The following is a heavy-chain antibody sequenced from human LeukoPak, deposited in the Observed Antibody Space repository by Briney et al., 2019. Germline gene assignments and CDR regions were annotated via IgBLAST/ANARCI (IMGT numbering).Heavy chain of an antibody. CDR2: INYSGST. CDR3: ARAIPLTTIVVIRGDVFDI. V-gene: IGHV4-39*07. D-gene: IGHD3-22*01. Sequence: PSETLSLTCTVSGGSISSSSYYWGWIRQPPGKGLEWIGSINYSGSTYYNPSLKSRVTIFVDTSKNQFSLKLRSVTAADTAVYYCARAIPLTTIVVIRGDVFDIWGHGTMVTVSS. CDR1: GGSISSSSYY. J-gene: IGHJ3*02.